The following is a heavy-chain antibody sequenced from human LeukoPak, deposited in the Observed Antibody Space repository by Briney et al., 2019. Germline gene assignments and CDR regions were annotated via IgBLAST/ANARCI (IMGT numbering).Heavy chain of an antibody. Sequence: QTGGSLRLSCAASGFSFSYNAMTWVRQAPGKGLQWVSSISDSGGKTYYADSVKGRFTISRDNSKNTVYLQMNSLRTDDTAVYYCAKKGGVILFGVLNSNWGQGTLVTVSS. J-gene: IGHJ4*02. CDR3: AKKGGVILFGVLNSN. V-gene: IGHV3-23*01. D-gene: IGHD3-3*01. CDR1: GFSFSYNA. CDR2: ISDSGGKT.